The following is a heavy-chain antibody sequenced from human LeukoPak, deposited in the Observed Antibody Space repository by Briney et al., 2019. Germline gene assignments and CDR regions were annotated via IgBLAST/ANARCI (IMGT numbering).Heavy chain of an antibody. CDR3: ATDYSGYDLGGDY. CDR2: ISYDGSNK. V-gene: IGHV3-30-3*01. CDR1: GFTFSSYA. J-gene: IGHJ4*02. D-gene: IGHD5-12*01. Sequence: PGGSLRLSCAAPGFTFSSYAMHWVRQAPGKGLEWVAVISYDGSNKYYADSVKGRFTISRDNSKSTLYLQMNSLRAEDTAVYYCATDYSGYDLGGDYWGQGTLVTVSS.